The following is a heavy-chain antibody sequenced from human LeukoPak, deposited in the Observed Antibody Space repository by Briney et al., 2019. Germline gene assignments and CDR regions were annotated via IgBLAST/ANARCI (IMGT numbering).Heavy chain of an antibody. D-gene: IGHD3-3*01. Sequence: GGSLRLSCTASGFTFGDYAMSWVRQAPGKGLEWVGFIRSKAYGGTTEYAASVKGRFIISRDDSKSIAYLQMNSLKTEDTAVYYCTRLFGVVSTFDYWGQGTLVTVSS. CDR3: TRLFGVVSTFDY. CDR1: GFTFGDYA. J-gene: IGHJ4*02. V-gene: IGHV3-49*04. CDR2: IRSKAYGGTT.